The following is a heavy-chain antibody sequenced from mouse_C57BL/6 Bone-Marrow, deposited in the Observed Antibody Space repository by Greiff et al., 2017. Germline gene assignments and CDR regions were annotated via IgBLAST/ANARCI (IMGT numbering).Heavy chain of an antibody. J-gene: IGHJ4*01. CDR1: GFTFSDYY. CDR3: ARPWSDAMDY. V-gene: IGHV5-12*01. Sequence: EVMLVESVGGLVQPGGSLKLSCAASGFTFSDYYMYWVRQTPEQRLEWVAYISNGGGSTYYPDTVTGRYTISRDNAKNTLYLQMSRLKAEDTAMYSGARPWSDAMDYWGQGTSVTVSS. CDR2: ISNGGGST.